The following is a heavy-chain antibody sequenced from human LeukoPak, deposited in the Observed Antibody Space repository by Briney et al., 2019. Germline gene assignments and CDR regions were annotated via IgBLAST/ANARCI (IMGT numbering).Heavy chain of an antibody. CDR2: IIPIFGTA. V-gene: IGHV1-69*13. D-gene: IGHD6-19*01. J-gene: IGHJ4*02. CDR1: GDTFSSYA. Sequence: SVKVSCTASGDTFSSYAISWVRQAPGQGLEWMGGIIPIFGTANYAQKFQGRVTITADESTSTAYMELSSLRSEDTAVYYCARGRMAGTYVFGYWGQGTLVTVSS. CDR3: ARGRMAGTYVFGY.